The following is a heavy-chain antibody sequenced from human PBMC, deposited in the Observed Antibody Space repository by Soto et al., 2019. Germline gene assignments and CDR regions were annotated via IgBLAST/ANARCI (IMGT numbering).Heavy chain of an antibody. CDR2: ISAYNGNT. J-gene: IGHJ4*02. Sequence: WASVKVSFKASGYTFTSYGVSWVRQAPGQGLEWMGWISAYNGNTNYAQKLQGRVTMTTDTSTSTAYMELRSLRSDDTAVYYCARDRKYSEKDYWGQGTLVTVSS. CDR1: GYTFTSYG. CDR3: ARDRKYSEKDY. D-gene: IGHD5-12*01. V-gene: IGHV1-18*01.